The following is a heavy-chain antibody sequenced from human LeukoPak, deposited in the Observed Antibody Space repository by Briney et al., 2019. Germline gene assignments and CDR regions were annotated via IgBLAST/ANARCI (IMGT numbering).Heavy chain of an antibody. CDR1: GGSTSSHF. D-gene: IGHD3-16*01. Sequence: SSETLSLTCTVSGGSTSSHFWTWIRQPPGKGLEWLGYVYNSGSTNYNPSLQSRVTMTLDASKNQFYLRLTSATVADTAVYFCARDDYGVFDAFDVWGQGTVVTVSS. J-gene: IGHJ3*01. V-gene: IGHV4-59*08. CDR2: VYNSGST. CDR3: ARDDYGVFDAFDV.